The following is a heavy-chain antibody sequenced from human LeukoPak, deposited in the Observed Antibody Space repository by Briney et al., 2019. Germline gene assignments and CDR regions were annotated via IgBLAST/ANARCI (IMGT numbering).Heavy chain of an antibody. CDR1: GGSISNYY. CDR3: ARGSYTSTYSFDY. Sequence: SETLSLTCTVSGGSISNYYWSWIRQPPGKGLEWIGYIYYSGSTKYNPSLKSRVTISVDTSKNQFSLKLSSVTAADTAVYYCARGSYTSTYSFDYWGQGTLVTVSS. J-gene: IGHJ4*02. CDR2: IYYSGST. D-gene: IGHD6-13*01. V-gene: IGHV4-59*12.